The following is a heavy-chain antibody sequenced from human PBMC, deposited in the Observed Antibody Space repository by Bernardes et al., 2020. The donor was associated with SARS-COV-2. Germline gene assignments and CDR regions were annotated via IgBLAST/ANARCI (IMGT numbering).Heavy chain of an antibody. V-gene: IGHV3-23*01. CDR3: AKLIYDSSGYYYFGDVYAEYFQH. J-gene: IGHJ1*01. D-gene: IGHD3-22*01. CDR1: GFTFSSYW. Sequence: GGSLRLSCAASGFTFSSYWMSWVRQAPGKGLEWVSAISGSGGSTYYADSVKGRFTISRDNSKNTLYLQMNSLRAEDTAVYYCAKLIYDSSGYYYFGDVYAEYFQHWGQGTLVTVSS. CDR2: ISGSGGST.